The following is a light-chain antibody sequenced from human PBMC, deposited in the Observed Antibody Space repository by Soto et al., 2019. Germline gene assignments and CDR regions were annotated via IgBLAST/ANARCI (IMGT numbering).Light chain of an antibody. V-gene: IGKV3-20*01. CDR3: QQYDSTPST. J-gene: IGKJ4*01. CDR2: GTS. CDR1: QSVGKY. Sequence: EIVMTQSPATLSLSPGERATLSCRASQSVGKYLVWYQQKPGQAPRLLIYGTSRRDTGIPDRFSGSGSGTDFTLTISRLEPEDFAAYYCQQYDSTPSTFGRGTKVDIK.